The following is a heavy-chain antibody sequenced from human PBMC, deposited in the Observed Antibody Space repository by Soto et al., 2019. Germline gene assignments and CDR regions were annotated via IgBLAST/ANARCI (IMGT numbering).Heavy chain of an antibody. Sequence: PGGSLRLSCEASGFTFSRYAMSWAGMAPGKGLEWVSAISGSGGSTYYADSVKGRFTISKDNSKNTLYLQMNSLRAEDTAVYYCAKLGIVDNWFDPWGQGTLVTVSA. CDR1: GFTFSRYA. CDR2: ISGSGGST. CDR3: AKLGIVDNWFDP. V-gene: IGHV3-23*01. D-gene: IGHD3-22*01. J-gene: IGHJ5*02.